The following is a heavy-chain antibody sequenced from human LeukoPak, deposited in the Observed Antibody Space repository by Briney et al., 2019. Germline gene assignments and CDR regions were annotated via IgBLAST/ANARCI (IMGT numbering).Heavy chain of an antibody. J-gene: IGHJ4*02. CDR2: IYTSGST. D-gene: IGHD1-26*01. Sequence: SETLSLTCTVSGGSISSYYWSWIRQPPGKGLEWIGYIYTSGSTNYNPSLKSRVTISVDTSKNQFSLKLSSVTAADTAVYYWARHSSGSYYDEYYFDYWGQGTLVTVSS. V-gene: IGHV4-4*09. CDR1: GGSISSYY. CDR3: ARHSSGSYYDEYYFDY.